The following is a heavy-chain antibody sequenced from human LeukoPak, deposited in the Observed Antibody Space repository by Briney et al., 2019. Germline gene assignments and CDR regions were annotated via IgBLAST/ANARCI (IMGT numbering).Heavy chain of an antibody. D-gene: IGHD3-10*01. J-gene: IGHJ4*02. CDR3: ARLRDYGSGNYFDY. Sequence: GGSLRLSCAASGFTFSSYWMTWVRQAPGKGLEWVANIKQDGSEKYHVDSVKGRFTISRDNAKNSLYLQMNSLRAEDTAVYYCARLRDYGSGNYFDYWGQGTLVTVSS. V-gene: IGHV3-7*01. CDR2: IKQDGSEK. CDR1: GFTFSSYW.